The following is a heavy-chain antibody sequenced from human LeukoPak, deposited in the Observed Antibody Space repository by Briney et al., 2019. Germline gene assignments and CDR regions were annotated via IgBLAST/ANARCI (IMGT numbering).Heavy chain of an antibody. CDR1: GGSISSGDYY. CDR2: IYYSGIT. CDR3: ARERRGMTQLDY. V-gene: IGHV4-30-4*01. Sequence: SQTLSLTCTVSGGSISSGDYYWSWIRQPPGKGLEWIGYIYYSGITYYNPSLKSRVTISADTSKNQFSLKLRSVTAADTAVYYCARERRGMTQLDYWGQGTLVTVSS. J-gene: IGHJ4*02.